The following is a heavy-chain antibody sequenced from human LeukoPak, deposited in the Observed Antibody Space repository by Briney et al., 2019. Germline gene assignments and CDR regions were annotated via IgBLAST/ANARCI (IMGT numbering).Heavy chain of an antibody. Sequence: GGSLRLSRAASGFTFSSYSMNWVRQAPGKGLEWVSYISSSSSTIYYADSVKGRFTISRDNAKNSLYLQMNSLRAEDTAVYYCARDVDYYGSGSHDYWGQGTLVTVSS. J-gene: IGHJ4*02. CDR2: ISSSSSTI. V-gene: IGHV3-48*04. CDR3: ARDVDYYGSGSHDY. CDR1: GFTFSSYS. D-gene: IGHD3-10*01.